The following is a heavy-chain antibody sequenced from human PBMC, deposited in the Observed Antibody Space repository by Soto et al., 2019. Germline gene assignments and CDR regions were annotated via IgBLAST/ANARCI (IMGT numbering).Heavy chain of an antibody. CDR2: ISGGGGTT. J-gene: IGHJ4*02. D-gene: IGHD2-21*01. CDR3: AKFRGGDYTGYYFEY. V-gene: IGHV3-23*01. Sequence: EVQLLESGGGLVQPGESLRLSCAASGFTFSTYAMSWVRQAPGKGLEWVSGISGGGGTTYYADSVKGRFTISRDNSKNTLYMEMNSLRADDTAVYFCAKFRGGDYTGYYFEYWGQGNLVTVSS. CDR1: GFTFSTYA.